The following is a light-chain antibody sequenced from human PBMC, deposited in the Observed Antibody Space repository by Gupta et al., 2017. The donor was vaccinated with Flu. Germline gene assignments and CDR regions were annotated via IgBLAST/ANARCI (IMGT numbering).Light chain of an antibody. V-gene: IGLV10-54*04. CDR2: KND. J-gene: IGLJ3*02. Sequence: HAGLTPPPSVSKDLAQTATLTCTGTSYNIGNYGAVWPQQHQGHPPKLLTHKNDNRPSGITERFSASKSGSTTTLTITGLQPEDEADYYCASWDDSLNVWVFGGGTKLTVL. CDR1: SYNIGNYG. CDR3: ASWDDSLNVWV.